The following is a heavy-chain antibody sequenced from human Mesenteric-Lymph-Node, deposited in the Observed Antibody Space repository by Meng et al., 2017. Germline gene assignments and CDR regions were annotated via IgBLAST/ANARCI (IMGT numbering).Heavy chain of an antibody. Sequence: GVSLRLSCVASGFTFGSHWMHWVRQAPGKGLEWVSRIDRDGSVTTYADSVNGRFTISRDNAKNTLYLQMNSLRVEDTAVYYCARPGRWELLRGGLDVWGQGTTVTVSS. J-gene: IGHJ6*02. CDR1: GFTFGSHW. D-gene: IGHD1-26*01. CDR3: ARPGRWELLRGGLDV. V-gene: IGHV3-74*01. CDR2: IDRDGSVT.